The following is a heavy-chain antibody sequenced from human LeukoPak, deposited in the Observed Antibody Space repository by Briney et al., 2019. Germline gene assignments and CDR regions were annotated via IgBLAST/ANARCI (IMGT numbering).Heavy chain of an antibody. CDR3: EREGSDNYFYYSDY. CDR2: IKPDGGEK. J-gene: IGHJ4*02. Sequence: GGSLRLSCAASGLTFGSYWVGWVRQATGWGLGWVPNIKPDGGEKYYVDSVKGRFTIPRGIAKNSLYLQMSPQRDEDTAVYYCEREGSDNYFYYSDYWGEGTLVSDS. CDR1: GLTFGSYW. V-gene: IGHV3-7*01. D-gene: IGHD2/OR15-2a*01.